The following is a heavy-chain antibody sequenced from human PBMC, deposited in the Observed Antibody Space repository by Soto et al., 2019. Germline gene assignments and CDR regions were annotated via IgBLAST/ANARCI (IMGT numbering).Heavy chain of an antibody. CDR3: ARGRENTAARRLGYYYYYMDV. V-gene: IGHV4-59*12. D-gene: IGHD6-6*01. J-gene: IGHJ6*03. CDR2: IYCSGST. Sequence: SVTLSLTCTVSGGSISSYYWSWIRQPPGKGLEWIGGIYCSGSTNYNPSLKSRVTISVDTSKNQFSLSLTSVTAAETAVYYCARGRENTAARRLGYYYYYMDVWGRGTTVTAP. CDR1: GGSISSYY.